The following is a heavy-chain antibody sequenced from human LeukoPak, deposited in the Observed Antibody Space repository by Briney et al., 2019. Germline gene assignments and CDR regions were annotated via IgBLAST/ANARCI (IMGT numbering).Heavy chain of an antibody. D-gene: IGHD2-2*01. CDR1: GFTFSSYS. CDR2: ISSSSSYI. V-gene: IGHV3-21*01. Sequence: GGSLRLSCAASGFTFSSYSMNWVRQAPGKGLEWVSSISSSSSYIYYADSVKGRFTISRDNAKNSLYLQMNSLRAEDTAVYYCASLMIVVVPAALYNAFDIWGQGTMVTVSS. CDR3: ASLMIVVVPAALYNAFDI. J-gene: IGHJ3*02.